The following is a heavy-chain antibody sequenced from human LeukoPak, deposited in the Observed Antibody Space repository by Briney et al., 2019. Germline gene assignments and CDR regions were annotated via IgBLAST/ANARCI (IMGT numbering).Heavy chain of an antibody. CDR2: ISSSSSTI. Sequence: PGGSLRLSCAASGFTFSSYSMNWVRQAPGKGLEWVSYISSSSSTIYYAGSVKGRFTISRDNAKNSLYLQMNSLRAEDTAVYYCARDGVGAMYYFDYWGQGTLLTVSS. D-gene: IGHD1-26*01. V-gene: IGHV3-48*01. CDR1: GFTFSSYS. J-gene: IGHJ4*02. CDR3: ARDGVGAMYYFDY.